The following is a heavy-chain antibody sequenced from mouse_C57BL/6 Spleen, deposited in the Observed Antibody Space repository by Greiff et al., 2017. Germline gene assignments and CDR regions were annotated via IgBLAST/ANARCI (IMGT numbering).Heavy chain of an antibody. V-gene: IGHV1-26*01. Sequence: EVQLQQSGPELVKPGASVKISCKASGYTFTDYYMNWVKQSHGKSLEWIGDINPNNGGTSYNQKFKGKATLTVDKSSSTAYMELRSLTSEDSAVYYCARYYDGWFAYWGQGTLVTVSA. CDR1: GYTFTDYY. CDR3: ARYYDGWFAY. D-gene: IGHD1-1*01. J-gene: IGHJ3*01. CDR2: INPNNGGT.